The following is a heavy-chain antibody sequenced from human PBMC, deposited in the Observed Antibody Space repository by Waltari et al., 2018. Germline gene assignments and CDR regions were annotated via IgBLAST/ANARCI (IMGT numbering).Heavy chain of an antibody. CDR3: ARGVYYDSSGYYYALNWFDP. CDR2: INHSGST. Sequence: VQLVESGGGLVKPGGSLRLSCAASGFTFSSYSMNWVRQAPGKGLEWIGEINHSGSTNYNPSLKSRVTISVDTSKNQFSLKLSSVTAADTAVYYCARGVYYDSSGYYYALNWFDPWGQGTLVTVSS. D-gene: IGHD3-22*01. CDR1: GFTFSSYS. V-gene: IGHV4-34*01. J-gene: IGHJ5*02.